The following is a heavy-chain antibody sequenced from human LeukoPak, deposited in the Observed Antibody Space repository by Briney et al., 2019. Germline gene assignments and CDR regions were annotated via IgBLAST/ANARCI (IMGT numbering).Heavy chain of an antibody. CDR2: INPSGGST. V-gene: IGHV1-46*01. J-gene: IGHJ4*02. Sequence: GASVKVSCKASGYTLTSYYMHWVRQAPGQGLEWMGIINPSGGSTSYAQKFQGRVTMTRDMSTSTVYMELSSLRSEDTAVYYCAGQSVGATHPTLGYWGQGTLVTVSS. CDR1: GYTLTSYY. CDR3: AGQSVGATHPTLGY. D-gene: IGHD1-26*01.